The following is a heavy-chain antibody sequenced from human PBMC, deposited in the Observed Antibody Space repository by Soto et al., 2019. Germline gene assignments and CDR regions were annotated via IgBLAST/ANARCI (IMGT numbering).Heavy chain of an antibody. J-gene: IGHJ4*01. CDR3: ARSVYYDVFTNWYFDT. D-gene: IGHD3-22*01. Sequence: SETLSLTCAVYGGSFSGYSWNWVRQAPGESLEWIGETIESGSTNYNPSLKSRGTISLDTSKNQFSLELNSVTAADTAVYYCARSVYYDVFTNWYFDTWGHGNMVT. V-gene: IGHV4-34*12. CDR2: TIESGST. CDR1: GGSFSGYS.